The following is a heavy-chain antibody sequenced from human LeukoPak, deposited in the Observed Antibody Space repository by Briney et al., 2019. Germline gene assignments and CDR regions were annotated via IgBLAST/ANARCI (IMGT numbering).Heavy chain of an antibody. V-gene: IGHV4-59*01. CDR2: IYYSGST. Sequence: PSETLSLTCTVSGGSISSYYWSWIRQPPGKGLEWIGCIYYSGSTNYNPSLKSRVTISVDTSKNQFSLKLSSVTAADTAVYYCARGDILTGYPDYWGQGTLVTVSS. CDR3: ARGDILTGYPDY. J-gene: IGHJ4*02. CDR1: GGSISSYY. D-gene: IGHD3-9*01.